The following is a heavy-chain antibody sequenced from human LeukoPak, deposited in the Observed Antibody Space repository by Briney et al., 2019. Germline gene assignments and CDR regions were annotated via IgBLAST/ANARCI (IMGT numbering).Heavy chain of an antibody. CDR1: GFTFSSYG. V-gene: IGHV3-30*18. CDR3: AKEMGILRYFDWDHYWYFDL. CDR2: ISYDGSNK. D-gene: IGHD3-9*01. J-gene: IGHJ2*01. Sequence: PGRSLRLSCAASGFTFSSYGMHWVRQAPGKRLEWVAVISYDGSNKYYADSVRGRFTISRDDSKTTLYLQMNSLRAEDTAVYYCAKEMGILRYFDWDHYWYFDLWGRGTLVTVSS.